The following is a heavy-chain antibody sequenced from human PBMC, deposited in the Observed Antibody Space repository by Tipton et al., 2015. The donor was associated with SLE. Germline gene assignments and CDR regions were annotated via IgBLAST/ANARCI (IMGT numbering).Heavy chain of an antibody. CDR2: IYYSGST. CDR1: GGSISNSGYY. V-gene: IGHV4-31*03. D-gene: IGHD2-15*01. J-gene: IGHJ4*02. CDR3: ARVGGGCSGGSCYQWYFDY. Sequence: TLSLTCTVSGGSISNSGYYWSWIRQHPGKGLEWIGYIYYSGSTYYNPSLKSRVTISVDTSKNQFSLKLSSVTAADTAVYYCARVGGGCSGGSCYQWYFDYWGQGTLVTVSS.